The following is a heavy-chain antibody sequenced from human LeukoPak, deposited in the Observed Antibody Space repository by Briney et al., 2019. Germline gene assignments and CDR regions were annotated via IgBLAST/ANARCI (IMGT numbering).Heavy chain of an antibody. CDR3: AKYTPANYYGSGSIFDY. CDR2: MSGSGGNT. D-gene: IGHD3-10*01. J-gene: IGHJ4*02. V-gene: IGHV3-23*01. Sequence: GGSLRLSCAASGFTFSSYAMSWVRQAPGKGLEWVSAMSGSGGNTYYADSVKGRFTISRDNSKNTPYLQMNSLRAEDTAVYYCAKYTPANYYGSGSIFDYWGQGTLVTVSS. CDR1: GFTFSSYA.